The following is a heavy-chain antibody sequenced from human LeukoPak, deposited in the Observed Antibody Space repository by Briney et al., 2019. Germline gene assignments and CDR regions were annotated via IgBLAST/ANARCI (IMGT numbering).Heavy chain of an antibody. CDR1: GYSFTSYW. V-gene: IGHV5-10-1*01. Sequence: GESLKISCKGSGYSFTSYWISWVRQMPGKGLEWMGRIDPSDSYTNYSPSFQGRVTISADKSISTAYLQWSSLKASDTAMYYCARTYYDILTGEVHFDYWGQGTLVTVSS. J-gene: IGHJ4*02. D-gene: IGHD3-9*01. CDR2: IDPSDSYT. CDR3: ARTYYDILTGEVHFDY.